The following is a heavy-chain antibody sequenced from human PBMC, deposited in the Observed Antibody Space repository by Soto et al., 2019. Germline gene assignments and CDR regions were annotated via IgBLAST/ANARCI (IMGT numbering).Heavy chain of an antibody. CDR2: IYHGGST. Sequence: SETLSLTCAVSGYSIVCGYYWGVLRQALGKGLEWSGSIYHGGSTYYNPSLNSRVTLSIDMSNNHVSLILTSVTAADTAVYYCARVGPWVPYYYDSSPYTFENWFDPWGQGTLVTVSS. CDR3: ARVGPWVPYYYDSSPYTFENWFDP. CDR1: GYSIVCGYY. D-gene: IGHD3-22*01. J-gene: IGHJ5*02. V-gene: IGHV4-38-2*01.